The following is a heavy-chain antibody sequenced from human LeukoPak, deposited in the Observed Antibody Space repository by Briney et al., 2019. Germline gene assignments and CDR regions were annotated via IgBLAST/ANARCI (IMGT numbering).Heavy chain of an antibody. CDR1: GYTFTGYY. J-gene: IGHJ4*02. CDR3: GRTHYYDSSGRGCVVDY. Sequence: ASVNVSCKASGYTFTGYYMHWVRQAPGQGLEWMGWINPNSCGTNYAQRFQGRVTITRDTSITTGYMELSRLRSDDTAVYYCGRTHYYDSSGRGCVVDYWGRGTLVTVS. D-gene: IGHD3-22*01. CDR2: INPNSCGT. V-gene: IGHV1-2*02.